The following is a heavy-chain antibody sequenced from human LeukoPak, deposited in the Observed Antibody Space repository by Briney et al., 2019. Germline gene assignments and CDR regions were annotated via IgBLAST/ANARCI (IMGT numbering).Heavy chain of an antibody. V-gene: IGHV1-18*01. CDR1: GYTFTSYG. J-gene: IGHJ6*03. Sequence: GASVKVSCKASGYTFTSYGISWVRQAPGQGLEWMGWISAYNGNTNYAQKLQGRVTMTTDTSTSTAYMELRSLRSDDTAAYYCVRARDIVVVAVAGAGYYYMDVWGKGTTVTVSS. CDR2: ISAYNGNT. D-gene: IGHD2-2*01. CDR3: VRARDIVVVAVAGAGYYYMDV.